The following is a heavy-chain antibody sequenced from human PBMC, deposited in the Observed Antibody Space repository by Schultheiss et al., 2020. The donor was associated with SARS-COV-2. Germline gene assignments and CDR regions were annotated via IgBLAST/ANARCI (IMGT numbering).Heavy chain of an antibody. V-gene: IGHV4-59*08. CDR3: ASSAGPFDY. Sequence: SETLSLTCTVSGGSISSYYWSWIRQPPGKGLEWIGYIYYSGSTYYNPSLKSRVTISVDTSKNQFSLKLSSVTAADTAVYYCASSAGPFDYWGQGTLVTVSS. D-gene: IGHD6-13*01. J-gene: IGHJ4*02. CDR2: IYYSGST. CDR1: GGSISSYY.